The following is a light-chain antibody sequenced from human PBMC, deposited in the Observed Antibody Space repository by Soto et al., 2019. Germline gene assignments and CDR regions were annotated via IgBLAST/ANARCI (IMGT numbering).Light chain of an antibody. J-gene: IGLJ2*01. CDR2: DVS. CDR3: SSYPSSETHVL. V-gene: IGLV2-14*03. Sequence: QAVLTQPASVSGSPGQSITISCTGTSSDVGYYNSVSWYQRHPGKVPKPIIYDVSSRPSGVSNRFSGFKSGNTASLTISGLQAEDEADYYCSSYPSSETHVLFGGGTKLTVL. CDR1: SSDVGYYNS.